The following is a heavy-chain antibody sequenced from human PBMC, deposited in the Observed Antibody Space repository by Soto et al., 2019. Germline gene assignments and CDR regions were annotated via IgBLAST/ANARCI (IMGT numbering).Heavy chain of an antibody. CDR1: GGSISSGGYY. J-gene: IGHJ4*02. V-gene: IGHV4-31*03. CDR3: ARRATTVVSPGYYFDY. D-gene: IGHD4-17*01. CDR2: IYYSGST. Sequence: PSETLSLTCTVSGGSISSGGYYWSWIRQHPGKGLEWIGYIYYSGSTYYNPSLKSRVTISVDTSKNQFSLRLSTVTAADTAVYYCARRATTVVSPGYYFDYWGQGTLVTVSS.